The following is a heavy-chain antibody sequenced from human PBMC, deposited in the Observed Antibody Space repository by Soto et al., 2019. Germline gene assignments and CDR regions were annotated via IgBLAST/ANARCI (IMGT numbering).Heavy chain of an antibody. CDR1: GFTFSSYG. J-gene: IGHJ4*02. V-gene: IGHV3-30*18. D-gene: IGHD6-19*01. CDR2: ISYDGSNK. CDR3: VKSAVEQWLPRD. Sequence: QVQLVESGGGVVQPGRSLRLSCAASGFTFSSYGMHWVRQAPGKGLEWVAVISYDGSNKYYADSVKGRFTISRDNSKNTLYLQMNSLRAEDTAVYYCVKSAVEQWLPRDWGQGTLVTVSS.